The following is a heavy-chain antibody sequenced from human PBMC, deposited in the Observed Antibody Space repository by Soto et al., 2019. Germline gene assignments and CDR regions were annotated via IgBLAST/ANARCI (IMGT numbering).Heavy chain of an antibody. V-gene: IGHV3-21*01. CDR3: AGDRENYDSSEAF. CDR1: GFTFSSYS. J-gene: IGHJ3*01. CDR2: ISCSSSYI. D-gene: IGHD3-22*01. Sequence: GGSLRLSCAASGFTFSSYSMNWVRQAPGKGLEWVSSISCSSSYIYYADPVKGRFTISRDNAKNSLYLQMNSLRAEDTAVYYCAGDRENYDSSEAFWGQGTMVTVSS.